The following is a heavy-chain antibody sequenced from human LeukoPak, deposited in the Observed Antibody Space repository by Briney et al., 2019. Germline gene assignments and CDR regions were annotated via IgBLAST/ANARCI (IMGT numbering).Heavy chain of an antibody. J-gene: IGHJ6*03. CDR2: IYYSGST. CDR1: GGSISSGGYY. CDR3: ARLSVIVGAALEYYYYYMDV. D-gene: IGHD1-26*01. V-gene: IGHV4-31*03. Sequence: SQTLSLTCTVSGGSISSGGYYWSWIRQHPGKGLEWIGYIYYSGSTYYNPSLKSRVTISVDTSKNQFSLKLSSVTAADTAVYYCARLSVIVGAALEYYYYYMDVWGQGTTVTVSS.